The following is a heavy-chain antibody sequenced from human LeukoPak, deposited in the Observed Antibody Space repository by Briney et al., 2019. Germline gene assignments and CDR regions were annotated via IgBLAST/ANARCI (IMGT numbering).Heavy chain of an antibody. CDR3: ARDLIGYCTSTNCRDYFDY. J-gene: IGHJ4*02. CDR1: GGTFSSYA. D-gene: IGHD2-2*01. CDR2: IIPIFGTA. V-gene: IGHV1-69*05. Sequence: GASVKVSCKASGGTFSSYAISWVRQAPGQGLEWMGGIIPIFGTANYAQKFQGRVTITTDESTSTAYMELSSLRSEDTAVYYCARDLIGYCTSTNCRDYFDYWGQGTLVTVSS.